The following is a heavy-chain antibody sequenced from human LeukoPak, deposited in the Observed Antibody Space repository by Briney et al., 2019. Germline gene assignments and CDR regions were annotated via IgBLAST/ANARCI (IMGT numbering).Heavy chain of an antibody. Sequence: PSETLSLTCTVSGGSISSYYWSWIRQPAGKGLEWIGRIYTSGSTNYNPSLKSRVTMSVDTSKNKFSLKLSSVTAAATAVYYCARIYYGSGSYYNGWFDPWGQGTLVTVSS. CDR3: ARIYYGSGSYYNGWFDP. CDR2: IYTSGST. V-gene: IGHV4-4*07. D-gene: IGHD3-10*01. J-gene: IGHJ5*02. CDR1: GGSISSYY.